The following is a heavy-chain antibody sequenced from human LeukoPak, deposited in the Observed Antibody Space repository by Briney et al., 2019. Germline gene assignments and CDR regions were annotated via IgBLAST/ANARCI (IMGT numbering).Heavy chain of an antibody. CDR2: INPSGGST. V-gene: IGHV1-46*01. Sequence: ASVKVSCKASGYTFTSYYMHWVRQAPRQGLEWMGIINPSGGSTSYAQKFQGRVTMTRDTSTSTVYMELSSLRSEDTAVYYCARVPKGDHFDYWGQGTLVTVSS. CDR3: ARVPKGDHFDY. D-gene: IGHD2-21*02. CDR1: GYTFTSYY. J-gene: IGHJ4*02.